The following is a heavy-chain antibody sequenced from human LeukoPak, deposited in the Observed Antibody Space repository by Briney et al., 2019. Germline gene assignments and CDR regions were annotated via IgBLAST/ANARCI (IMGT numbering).Heavy chain of an antibody. D-gene: IGHD5-18*01. V-gene: IGHV1-18*01. J-gene: IGHJ4*02. CDR3: ARDWPHVDAAMVYFDY. CDR2: ISAYNGNT. CDR1: GYTFTSYG. Sequence: GASVKVSCKASGYTFTSYGISWVRQAPGQGLEWMGWISAYNGNTNYAQKLQGRVTMTTDTSTSTAYMELRSLRSDDTAVYYCARDWPHVDAAMVYFDYWGQGTLVTVSS.